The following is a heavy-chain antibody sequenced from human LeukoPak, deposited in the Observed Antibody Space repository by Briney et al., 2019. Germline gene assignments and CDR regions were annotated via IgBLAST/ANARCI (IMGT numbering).Heavy chain of an antibody. CDR1: GYTFTGYY. V-gene: IGHV1-2*02. D-gene: IGHD1-26*01. J-gene: IGHJ4*02. CDR3: ARLSGHDNTMIVGTTRGEADY. Sequence: ASVKVSCKASGYTFTGYYIHWVRQAPGLGLEWMGWINPNSGGTNYAQKFQDRVTMTRDTSISTAYMELSSLRSDDTAVYYCARLSGHDNTMIVGTTRGEADYWGQGTLVTVSS. CDR2: INPNSGGT.